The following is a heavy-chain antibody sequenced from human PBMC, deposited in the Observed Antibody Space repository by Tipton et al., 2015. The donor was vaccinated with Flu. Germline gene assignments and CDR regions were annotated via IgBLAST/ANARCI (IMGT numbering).Heavy chain of an antibody. CDR1: GGSISSGSYY. CDR2: IYTSGST. Sequence: LRLSCTVSGGSISSGSYYWSWIRQPAGKGLEWIGRIYTSGSTNYNPSLKSRVTISVDRSKNQFSLKLSSVTAADTAVYYCARRDYSNYVSEPKNWFDPWGQGTLVTVSS. D-gene: IGHD4-11*01. J-gene: IGHJ5*02. CDR3: ARRDYSNYVSEPKNWFDP. V-gene: IGHV4-61*02.